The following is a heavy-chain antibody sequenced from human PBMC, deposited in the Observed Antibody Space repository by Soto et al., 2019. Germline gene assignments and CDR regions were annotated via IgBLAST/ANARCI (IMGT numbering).Heavy chain of an antibody. J-gene: IGHJ3*02. D-gene: IGHD4-17*01. CDR1: GFSVSAYE. V-gene: IGHV3-48*03. CDR3: TREGYGCNTDAFDM. Sequence: EVQLVESGGGLVQPGGSLRLSCAASGFSVSAYEMDWVRQAPGKGLEWVSFMSTTGYRTYYPDSVKGRFTISRDNAKNSLYLQMDSLRAEDTAVYYCTREGYGCNTDAFDMCGQGTMVTVSS. CDR2: MSTTGYRT.